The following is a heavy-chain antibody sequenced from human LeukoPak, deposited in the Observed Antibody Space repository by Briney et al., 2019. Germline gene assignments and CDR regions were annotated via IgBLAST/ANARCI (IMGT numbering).Heavy chain of an antibody. D-gene: IGHD4-17*01. J-gene: IGHJ6*02. CDR3: ARGWLDGDYYDYYYGMDV. V-gene: IGHV4-34*01. Sequence: SETLSLTCAVYGGSFSGYYWSWIRQPPGKGLEWIGEINHSGSTNYNPSLKSRVTISVDTSKNQLSLKLSSVTAADTAVYYCARGWLDGDYYDYYYGMDVWGQGTTVTVSS. CDR1: GGSFSGYY. CDR2: INHSGST.